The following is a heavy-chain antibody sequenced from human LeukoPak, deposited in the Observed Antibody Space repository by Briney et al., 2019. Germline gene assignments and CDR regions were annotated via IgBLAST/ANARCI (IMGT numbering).Heavy chain of an antibody. D-gene: IGHD3-9*01. CDR1: GFTFSSYN. J-gene: IGHJ4*02. CDR3: ARDRDILTGYYSGGY. Sequence: GGSLRLSCAASGFTFSSYNMNWVRQAPGKGLEWVSYISSSVSTIYYADSVKGRFIISRDNAKNSLYLQMDSLRAEDTAVYYCARDRDILTGYYSGGYWGQGTLVTVSS. V-gene: IGHV3-48*01. CDR2: ISSSVSTI.